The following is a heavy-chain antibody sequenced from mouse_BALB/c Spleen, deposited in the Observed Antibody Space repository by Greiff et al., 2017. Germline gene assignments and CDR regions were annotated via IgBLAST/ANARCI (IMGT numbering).Heavy chain of an antibody. Sequence: DLVKPGASVKLSCKASGYTFTSYWINWIKQRPGQGLEWIGRIAPGSGSTYYNEMFKGKATLTVDTSSSTAYIQLSSLTSEDSAVYYCARYFITTATDYWGQGTTLTVSS. CDR2: IAPGSGST. V-gene: IGHV1S41*01. CDR3: ARYFITTATDY. CDR1: GYTFTSYW. D-gene: IGHD1-2*01. J-gene: IGHJ2*01.